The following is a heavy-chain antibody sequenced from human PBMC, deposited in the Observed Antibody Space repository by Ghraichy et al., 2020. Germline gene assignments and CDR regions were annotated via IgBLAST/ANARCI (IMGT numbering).Heavy chain of an antibody. CDR1: GFTFSDYY. CDR2: ISSSGSTI. CDR3: ARDDGPPLWELLPSGMDV. D-gene: IGHD1-26*01. V-gene: IGHV3-11*01. Sequence: GGSLRLSCAASGFTFSDYYMSWIRQAPGKGLEWVSYISSSGSTIYYADSVKGRFTISRDNAKNSLYLQMNSLRAEDTAVYYCARDDGPPLWELLPSGMDVWGQGTTVTVSS. J-gene: IGHJ6*02.